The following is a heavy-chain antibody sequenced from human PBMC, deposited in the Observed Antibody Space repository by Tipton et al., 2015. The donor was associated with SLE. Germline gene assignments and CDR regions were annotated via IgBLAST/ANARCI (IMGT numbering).Heavy chain of an antibody. V-gene: IGHV3-48*03. Sequence: SLRLSCVVSGFTFSTYEMNWVRQTPGKGLEAIAYISSSSRTIFYADSVKGRFTTSRDNAKNSLYLQMNSLRVEDTALYYCVRDITVLRYVYGDAFDLWGQGTLVTVSS. CDR1: GFTFSTYE. D-gene: IGHD1-14*01. J-gene: IGHJ3*01. CDR3: VRDITVLRYVYGDAFDL. CDR2: ISSSSRTI.